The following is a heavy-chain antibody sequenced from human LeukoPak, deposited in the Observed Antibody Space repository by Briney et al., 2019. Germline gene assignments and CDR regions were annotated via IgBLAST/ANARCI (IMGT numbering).Heavy chain of an antibody. V-gene: IGHV3-30*18. CDR2: ISYDGSNK. Sequence: QAGRSLRLSCAASGFTFSSYGMHWVRQAPGKGLEWAAVISYDGSNKYYADSVKGRFTISRDNSKNTLYLQMNSLRAEDTAVYYCAKDPAVRGVIIPLNWFDPWGQGTLGTVSS. D-gene: IGHD3-10*01. CDR1: GFTFSSYG. CDR3: AKDPAVRGVIIPLNWFDP. J-gene: IGHJ5*02.